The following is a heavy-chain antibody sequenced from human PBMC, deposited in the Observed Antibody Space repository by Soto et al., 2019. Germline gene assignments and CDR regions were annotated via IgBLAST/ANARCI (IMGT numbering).Heavy chain of an antibody. CDR3: ARSLRATSPLTF. CDR2: ISETGSHT. J-gene: IGHJ4*02. Sequence: LRLSCEASGFTFTDYHMSWIRQAPGKGLEWVALISETGSHTAYAESVKGRFTISRDNARPSVFLQMNSLRSDDTAVYFCARSLRATSPLTFWGQGTLVTVSS. V-gene: IGHV3-11*06. D-gene: IGHD7-27*01. CDR1: GFTFTDYH.